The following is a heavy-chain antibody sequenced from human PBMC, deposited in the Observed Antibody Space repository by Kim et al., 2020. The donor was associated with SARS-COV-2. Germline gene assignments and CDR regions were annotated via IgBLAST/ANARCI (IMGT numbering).Heavy chain of an antibody. CDR3: ARGGGAKYFQH. CDR2: IYYSGST. J-gene: IGHJ1*01. CDR1: GDSVSSGSYY. Sequence: SETLSLTCTVSGDSVSSGSYYWSWIRQPPGKGLEWIGYIYYSGSTNYNPSLKSRVTISLDTSKNQFSLKLSSVTSADTAVYYCARGGGAKYFQHWGQGTLVTVSS. D-gene: IGHD3-10*01. V-gene: IGHV4-61*01.